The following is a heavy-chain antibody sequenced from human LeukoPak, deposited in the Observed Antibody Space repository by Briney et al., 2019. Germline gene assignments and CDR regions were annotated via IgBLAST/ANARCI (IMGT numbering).Heavy chain of an antibody. V-gene: IGHV3-7*01. Sequence: GGSLRLSCAASGFTFSGYWMSWVRQAPGKGLEWVASINQDGSEKYYVDSVKGRFTISRDNAKNSLFLQMGSLRVEDTAVYYCARESTAGYNSSWYGFRNWGQDTLVSVSS. CDR2: INQDGSEK. CDR1: GFTFSGYW. J-gene: IGHJ1*01. CDR3: ARESTAGYNSSWYGFRN. D-gene: IGHD6-13*01.